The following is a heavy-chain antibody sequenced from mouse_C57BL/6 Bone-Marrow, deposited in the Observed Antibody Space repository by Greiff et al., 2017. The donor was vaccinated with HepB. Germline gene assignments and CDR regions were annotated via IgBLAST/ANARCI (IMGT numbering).Heavy chain of an antibody. CDR2: IDPSDSYT. J-gene: IGHJ3*01. CDR3: ARHSYYSNSAWFAY. CDR1: GYTFTSYW. D-gene: IGHD2-5*01. Sequence: QVHVKQPGAELVKPGASVKLSCKASGYTFTSYWMQWVKQRPGQGLEWIGEIDPSDSYTNYNQKFKGKATLTVDTSSSTAYMQLSSLTSEDSAVYYCARHSYYSNSAWFAYWGQGTLVTVSA. V-gene: IGHV1-50*01.